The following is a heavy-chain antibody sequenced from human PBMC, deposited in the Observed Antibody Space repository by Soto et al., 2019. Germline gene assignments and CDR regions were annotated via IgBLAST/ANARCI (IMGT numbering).Heavy chain of an antibody. D-gene: IGHD3-10*01. CDR3: ARGRSFSYDSTPPPMFDP. Sequence: GGSLRLSCAGSGFTFSTFDIHWVRQAPGKGLEWVSGIGTLSDTFYAASGQGRFTTSRQNAKNSVYLQMNSLRAGDTAFYYCARGRSFSYDSTPPPMFDPWGQGTLVTVSS. V-gene: IGHV3-13*01. CDR2: IGTLSDT. J-gene: IGHJ5*02. CDR1: GFTFSTFD.